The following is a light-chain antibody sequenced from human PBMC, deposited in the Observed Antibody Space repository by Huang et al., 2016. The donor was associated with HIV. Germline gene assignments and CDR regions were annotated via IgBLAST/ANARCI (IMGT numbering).Light chain of an antibody. CDR2: SAS. J-gene: IGKJ3*01. Sequence: DIQLTQSPYSLSASVGDRVTITCRASQSISSFLNWYQQKPGKAPTLLIHSASNLLSGVPSRFSGSVSGTNFILIISSLQPDDFATYYCQQSYNSPLTFGPGTTVDI. V-gene: IGKV1-39*01. CDR1: QSISSF. CDR3: QQSYNSPLT.